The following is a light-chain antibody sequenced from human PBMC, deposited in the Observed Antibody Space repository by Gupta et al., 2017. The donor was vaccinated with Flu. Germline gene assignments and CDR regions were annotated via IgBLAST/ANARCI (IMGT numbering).Light chain of an antibody. CDR3: LLSHSAAWV. Sequence: AEVTQEPLLTVSPGGTVTLTCRSITRAVTRGHYPYWYQQKPGQAPRTLNYDTRHTHYWTPARFSGSLLGGKASLTLSGAQPDDEADYYCLLSHSAAWVFGGATKLTVL. CDR1: TRAVTRGHY. CDR2: DTR. V-gene: IGLV7-46*01. J-gene: IGLJ3*02.